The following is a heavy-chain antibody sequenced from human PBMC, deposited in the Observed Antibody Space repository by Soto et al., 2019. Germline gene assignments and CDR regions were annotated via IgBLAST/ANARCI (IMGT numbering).Heavy chain of an antibody. V-gene: IGHV3-23*01. Sequence: GGSLRLSCAASGFTFSSYAMSWVRQAPGKGLEWVSAISGSGGSTYYADSVKGRFTISRDNSKNTLYLQMNSLRAEDTAVYYCAKASGWYYKPPIEGYYFDYWGQGTLVTVSS. J-gene: IGHJ4*02. CDR3: AKASGWYYKPPIEGYYFDY. CDR1: GFTFSSYA. CDR2: ISGSGGST. D-gene: IGHD6-19*01.